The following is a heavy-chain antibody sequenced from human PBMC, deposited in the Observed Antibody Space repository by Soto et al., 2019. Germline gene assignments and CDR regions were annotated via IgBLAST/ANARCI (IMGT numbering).Heavy chain of an antibody. J-gene: IGHJ4*02. V-gene: IGHV3-7*05. D-gene: IGHD6-19*01. CDR1: GFTFSSYW. CDR3: ASSSSGWYPFGY. CDR2: IKQDGSEK. Sequence: EVQLVESGGGLVQPGGSLRLSCAASGFTFSSYWMSWVRQAPGKGLEWVANIKQDGSEKYYVDSVKGRFTISRDNAKNSRYLQMNSLRAEDTAVYYCASSSSGWYPFGYWGQGTLVTVSS.